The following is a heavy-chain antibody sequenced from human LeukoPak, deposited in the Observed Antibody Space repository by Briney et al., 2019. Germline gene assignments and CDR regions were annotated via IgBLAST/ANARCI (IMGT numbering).Heavy chain of an antibody. Sequence: ASVKVSCKASGYTFTGYYMHWVRQAPGQGLEWMGRINPNSGGTNYAQKFQGRVTMTRDTSISTAYMELSSLRSEDTAVYYCASVGRGIAARRAFPSYYMDVWGKGTTVTVSS. D-gene: IGHD6-6*01. CDR3: ASVGRGIAARRAFPSYYMDV. CDR1: GYTFTGYY. V-gene: IGHV1-2*06. J-gene: IGHJ6*03. CDR2: INPNSGGT.